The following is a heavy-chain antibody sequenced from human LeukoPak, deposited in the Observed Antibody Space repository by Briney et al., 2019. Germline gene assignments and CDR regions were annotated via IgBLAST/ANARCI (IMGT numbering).Heavy chain of an antibody. CDR2: ISVYNGNT. D-gene: IGHD3-10*01. CDR3: ARRNYGSGSYYGFDY. V-gene: IGHV1-18*01. CDR1: GYTFTSYG. J-gene: IGHJ4*02. Sequence: ASVKVSCKASGYTFTSYGISWVRQAPGQGLEWMGWISVYNGNTKYAQSLQGRVTMTTDTSTSTAYMELRSLRSDDTAVYYWARRNYGSGSYYGFDYWGQGTLVTVSS.